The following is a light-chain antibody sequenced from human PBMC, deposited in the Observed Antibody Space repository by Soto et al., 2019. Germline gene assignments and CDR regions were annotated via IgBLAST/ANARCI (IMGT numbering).Light chain of an antibody. V-gene: IGLV1-47*01. Sequence: QSVLTQPASASGTPGQRVSIGCSGSNSNIGTNSVHWYQQLPGMAPQPLIYKNNQRPSGVPDRFAGSKSGTSASLAISGLRSEDEAHYFCASWDDGLSAVVFGGGTKVTVL. CDR2: KNN. CDR3: ASWDDGLSAVV. J-gene: IGLJ3*02. CDR1: NSNIGTNS.